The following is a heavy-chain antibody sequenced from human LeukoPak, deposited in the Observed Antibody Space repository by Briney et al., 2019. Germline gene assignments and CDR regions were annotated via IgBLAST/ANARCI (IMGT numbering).Heavy chain of an antibody. CDR2: FDPEDGET. V-gene: IGHV1-24*01. CDR3: ATVEWREVVRGVGNWFDP. CDR1: GYTLTELS. D-gene: IGHD3-10*01. Sequence: ASVKVSCKVSGYTLTELSMHWVRQAPGKGLEWMGGFDPEDGETIYAQKFQGRVTMTEDTSTDTAYMELSSLRSEDTAVYYCATVEWREVVRGVGNWFDPWGQGTLVTVSS. J-gene: IGHJ5*02.